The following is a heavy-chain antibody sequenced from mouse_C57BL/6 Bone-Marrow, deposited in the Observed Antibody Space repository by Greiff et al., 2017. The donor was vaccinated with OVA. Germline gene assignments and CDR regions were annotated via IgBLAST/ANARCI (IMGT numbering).Heavy chain of an antibody. CDR2: IAPSDSYT. V-gene: IGHV1-69*01. CDR1: GYTFTSYW. D-gene: IGHD2-5*01. Sequence: VQLQQPGAELVMPGASVKLSCKASGYTFTSYWMHWVKQRPGQGLEWIGEIAPSDSYTNYNQKFKGKSTLTVDKSSSTAYMQLSSLTSENSAVYYCARAYYSNYYAMDYWGQGTSVTVSS. J-gene: IGHJ4*01. CDR3: ARAYYSNYYAMDY.